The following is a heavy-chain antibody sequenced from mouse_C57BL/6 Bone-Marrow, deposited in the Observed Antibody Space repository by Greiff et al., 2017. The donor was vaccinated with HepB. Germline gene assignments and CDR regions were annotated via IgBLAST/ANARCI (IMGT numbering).Heavy chain of an antibody. D-gene: IGHD2-3*01. Sequence: VQLQQPGAELVKPGASVKLSCKASGYTFTSYWMHWVKQRPGQGLEWIGMIHPNSGSTNYNEKFKSKATLTVDKSSSTAYMQLSSLTSEDSAVYYCARRGDDGYHDAMDYWGQGTSVTVSS. CDR1: GYTFTSYW. CDR3: ARRGDDGYHDAMDY. CDR2: IHPNSGST. V-gene: IGHV1-64*01. J-gene: IGHJ4*01.